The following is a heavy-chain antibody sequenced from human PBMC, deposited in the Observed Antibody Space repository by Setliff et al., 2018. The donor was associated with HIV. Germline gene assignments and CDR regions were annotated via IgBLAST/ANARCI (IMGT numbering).Heavy chain of an antibody. CDR1: GFTFVDYA. CDR3: ARRTGDDWYYFDY. V-gene: IGHV3-23*01. D-gene: IGHD3-9*01. Sequence: ETLSLSCSPSGFTFVDYAMSWVRQAPGKGLEWVSTISGSGGSTYFADSVKGRFTISRDNSKNTLYLQMNSLRTEDTAIYYCARRTGDDWYYFDYWGQGTLVTVSS. CDR2: ISGSGGST. J-gene: IGHJ4*02.